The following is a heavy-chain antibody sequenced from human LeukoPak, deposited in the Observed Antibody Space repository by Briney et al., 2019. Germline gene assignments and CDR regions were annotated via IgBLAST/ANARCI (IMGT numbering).Heavy chain of an antibody. CDR3: AKSYYYDSSYDAFDI. J-gene: IGHJ3*02. CDR1: GGTFSSYA. Sequence: SVKISCKASGGTFSSYAISWVRQAPGQGLELMGGIIPIFGTANYAQKFQGRVTITTDESTSTAYMELSSLRSEDTAVYYCAKSYYYDSSYDAFDIWGQGTMVTVSS. D-gene: IGHD3-22*01. CDR2: IIPIFGTA. V-gene: IGHV1-69*05.